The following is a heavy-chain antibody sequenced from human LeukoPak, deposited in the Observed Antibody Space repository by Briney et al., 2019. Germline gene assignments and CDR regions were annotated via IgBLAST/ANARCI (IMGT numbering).Heavy chain of an antibody. D-gene: IGHD1-26*01. V-gene: IGHV1-2*02. CDR2: ISPYSGDT. CDR1: GYTFTDYN. CDR3: ATVGATTAGGSDF. Sequence: ASVKVSCKASGYTFTDYNMRWVRRAPGQGLEWMGWISPYSGDTNYAQTFQGRITLTRDTSITTAYMEVYSLRSDDTAIYYCATVGATTAGGSDFWGQGTLVTVSS. J-gene: IGHJ4*02.